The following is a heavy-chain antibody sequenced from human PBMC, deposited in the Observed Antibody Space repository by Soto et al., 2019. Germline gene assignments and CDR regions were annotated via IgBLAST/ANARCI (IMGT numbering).Heavy chain of an antibody. CDR2: IYHSGST. J-gene: IGHJ4*02. CDR3: ARDRGTFGVVIGYFDY. V-gene: IGHV4-38-2*02. Sequence: SETLSLTCAVSGYSISSGYYWGWIRQPPGKGLEWIGSIYHSGSTYYNPSLKSRVTISVDTSKNQFSLKLSSVTAADTAVYYCARDRGTFGVVIGYFDYWGQGTLVTVPS. D-gene: IGHD3-3*01. CDR1: GYSISSGYY.